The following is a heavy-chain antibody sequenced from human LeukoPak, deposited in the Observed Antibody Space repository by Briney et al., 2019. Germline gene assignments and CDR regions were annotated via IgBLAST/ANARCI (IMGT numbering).Heavy chain of an antibody. J-gene: IGHJ4*02. Sequence: GGSLRLSCAASGFTLSNAWMTWVRQAPGKGLEWVGRIKSRTAGGTTDYAAPVKGRFTISRDDSKNTLYLQMNSLKTEDTAVYYCTTDRGYIYSYNYWGQGTLVTVSS. CDR1: GFTLSNAW. CDR2: IKSRTAGGTT. CDR3: TTDRGYIYSYNY. V-gene: IGHV3-15*01. D-gene: IGHD5-18*01.